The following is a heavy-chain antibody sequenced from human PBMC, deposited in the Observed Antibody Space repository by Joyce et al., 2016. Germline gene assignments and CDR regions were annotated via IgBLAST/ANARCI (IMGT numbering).Heavy chain of an antibody. Sequence: EVQLVESGGGLIQPGGSLRLSCAASGVTVSGNYVSWVRQAPGKGVEWVSVIYSGGNTYYADPVKGRFTISRDNSKNTLDLQMNSLRAEDTAVYYCASQYQHRYYYYGMDVWGQGTTVTVSS. J-gene: IGHJ6*02. CDR3: ASQYQHRYYYYGMDV. D-gene: IGHD3-3*02. CDR2: IYSGGNT. V-gene: IGHV3-53*01. CDR1: GVTVSGNY.